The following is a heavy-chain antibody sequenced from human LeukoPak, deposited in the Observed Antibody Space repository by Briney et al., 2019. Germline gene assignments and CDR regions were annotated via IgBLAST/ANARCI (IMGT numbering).Heavy chain of an antibody. CDR1: GFTVSSNY. J-gene: IGHJ4*02. Sequence: GGSLRLSCAASGFTVSSNYMSWVRQAPGKGLEWVSYISSSSSTIYYADSVKGRFTISRDNAKNSLYLQMNSLRDEDTAVYYCARGFVVLTGYLDYWGQGTLVTVSS. CDR3: ARGFVVLTGYLDY. V-gene: IGHV3-48*02. D-gene: IGHD3-9*01. CDR2: ISSSSSTI.